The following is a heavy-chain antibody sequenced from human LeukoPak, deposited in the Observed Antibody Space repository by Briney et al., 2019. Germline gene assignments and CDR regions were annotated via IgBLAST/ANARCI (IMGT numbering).Heavy chain of an antibody. CDR2: IKNSGTT. CDR3: AREGSSSGWRPFDI. V-gene: IGHV4-4*07. CDR1: GGSLSSYY. J-gene: IGHJ3*02. Sequence: SETLSLTYSVSGGSLSSYYWSWIRQPAGKGLEWVGRIKNSGTTNSNPSLERRVTLSLDTSKNQFSLNLSSVTAADTAVYYCAREGSSSGWRPFDIWGQGTVVTVSS. D-gene: IGHD6-19*01.